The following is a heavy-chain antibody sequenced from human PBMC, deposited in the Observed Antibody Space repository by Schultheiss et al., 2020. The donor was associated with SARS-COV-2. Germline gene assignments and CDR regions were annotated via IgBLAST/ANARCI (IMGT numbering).Heavy chain of an antibody. V-gene: IGHV4-34*01. Sequence: SQTLSLTCAVYGGSFSGYYWSWIRQPPGKGLEWIGEINHSGSTNYNPSLKSRVTISVYTSKNQFSLKLSSVTAADTAVYYCAREPYCGGDCYSGWFDPWGQGTLVTVSS. J-gene: IGHJ5*02. CDR1: GGSFSGYY. CDR3: AREPYCGGDCYSGWFDP. CDR2: INHSGST. D-gene: IGHD2-21*02.